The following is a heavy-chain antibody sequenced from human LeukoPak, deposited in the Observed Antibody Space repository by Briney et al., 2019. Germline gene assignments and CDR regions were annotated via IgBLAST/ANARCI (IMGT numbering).Heavy chain of an antibody. CDR1: GDSIGTYY. Sequence: PSETLSLTCTVSGDSIGTYYWSWIRQPPGKGLEWIGYICYSGSTNYNPSLKSRVTISVDTSKNQFSLKLSSVTAADTAVYYCARCLYNWNDGVYGMDVWGQGTTVTVSS. CDR3: ARCLYNWNDGVYGMDV. D-gene: IGHD1-1*01. V-gene: IGHV4-59*08. CDR2: ICYSGST. J-gene: IGHJ6*02.